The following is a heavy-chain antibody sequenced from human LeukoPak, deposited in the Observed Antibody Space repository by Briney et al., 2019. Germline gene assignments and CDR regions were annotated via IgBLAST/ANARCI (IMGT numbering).Heavy chain of an antibody. CDR2: IKSDGSRT. CDR1: GFTFSNYW. V-gene: IGHV3-74*01. CDR3: ARELPFDY. J-gene: IGHJ4*02. Sequence: PGGSLRLSCAASGFTFSNYWMHWVRQAPGKGLVWVSRIKSDGSRTDYADSVKGRFTLSRDNAKNTLYLQMNSLRAEDTAVYYCARELPFDYWGQGTLVTVSS. D-gene: IGHD2-15*01.